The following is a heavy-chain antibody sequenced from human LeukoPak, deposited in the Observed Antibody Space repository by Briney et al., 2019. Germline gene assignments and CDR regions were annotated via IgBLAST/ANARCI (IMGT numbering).Heavy chain of an antibody. CDR3: ARGRYYDSGGYDEAFDI. CDR1: DYTFSSCG. Sequence: ASLKLSCKASDYTFSSCGISWVRRAPGQGLEWMGWISGYNGNTKDAQNLQGRVTMTTDTSTTTAYMELRSVRSDDAAVYYCARGRYYDSGGYDEAFDIWGQGTAVTVSS. J-gene: IGHJ3*02. V-gene: IGHV1-18*01. D-gene: IGHD3-22*01. CDR2: ISGYNGNT.